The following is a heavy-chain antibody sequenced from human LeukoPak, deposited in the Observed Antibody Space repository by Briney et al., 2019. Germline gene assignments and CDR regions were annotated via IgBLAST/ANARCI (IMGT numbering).Heavy chain of an antibody. CDR3: TKDREPDNGWDLDY. CDR2: ILAGGAT. J-gene: IGHJ4*01. V-gene: IGHV3-23*01. D-gene: IGHD6-19*01. CDR1: GFTFSKYA. Sequence: PGGSLRLSCAASGFTFSKYAMNWVRQAPEKGLEWVSAILAGGATYYADPVKGRFTISRDSSTNTLYLQMNSLRVDDTAIYYCTKDREPDNGWDLDYWGQGTLLIVSS.